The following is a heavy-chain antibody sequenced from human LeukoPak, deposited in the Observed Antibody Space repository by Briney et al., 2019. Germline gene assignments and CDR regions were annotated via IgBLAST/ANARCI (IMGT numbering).Heavy chain of an antibody. J-gene: IGHJ4*02. CDR2: ISSSSYI. CDR1: GFTFSSYS. D-gene: IGHD2-2*01. V-gene: IGHV3-21*01. CDR3: ARGGGFCSSTSCYDGY. Sequence: PGGSLRLSCAASGFTFSSYSMNWVRQAPGKGLEWVSSISSSSYIYDADSVKGRFTISRDNAKNSLYLQMNSLRAEDTAVYYCARGGGFCSSTSCYDGYWGQGTLVTVSS.